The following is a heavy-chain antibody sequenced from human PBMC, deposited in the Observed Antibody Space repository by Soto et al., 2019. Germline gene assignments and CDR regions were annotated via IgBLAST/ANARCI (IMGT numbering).Heavy chain of an antibody. V-gene: IGHV2-5*02. Sequence: QITLNESGPTPVKPRQTLTLTCTFSGFSLTTSGVGVGWIRQSPGKAPEWLALIYWDDGKRYSPSLKSRLTITNDTSTNPVVLTMADLDPADTATYYCAHRVLRTVFGLVTTTAVYFDFWGQGTPVAVSS. CDR3: AHRVLRTVFGLVTTTAVYFDF. D-gene: IGHD3-3*01. CDR1: GFSLTTSGVG. CDR2: IYWDDGK. J-gene: IGHJ4*02.